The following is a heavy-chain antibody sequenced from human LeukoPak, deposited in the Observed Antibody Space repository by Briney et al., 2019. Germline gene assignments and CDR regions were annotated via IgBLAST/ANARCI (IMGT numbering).Heavy chain of an antibody. CDR2: ISYDGSNK. J-gene: IGHJ4*02. V-gene: IGHV3-30*04. Sequence: GGSLRLSCAASGFTFSSYAMHWVRQAPGKGLEWVAVISYDGSNKYYADSVKGRFTISRDNSKNTLYLQMNSLRAEDTAVYYCAKDPREVGATNFDYWGQGTLVTVSS. CDR1: GFTFSSYA. CDR3: AKDPREVGATNFDY. D-gene: IGHD1-26*01.